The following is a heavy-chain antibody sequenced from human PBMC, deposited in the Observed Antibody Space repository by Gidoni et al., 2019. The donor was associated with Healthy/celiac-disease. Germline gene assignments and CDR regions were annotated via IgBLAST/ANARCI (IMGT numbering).Heavy chain of an antibody. CDR2: IYTSGST. Sequence: QVQLQESGPGLVKPSETLSLTCTVSGGSISSYYWSWIRQPAGKGLEWIGRIYTSGSTNYNPSRKSRVTMSVDTSKNQFSLKLSSVTAADTAVYYCARVGWTATYNWFDPWGQGTLVTVSS. D-gene: IGHD5-18*01. V-gene: IGHV4-4*07. CDR3: ARVGWTATYNWFDP. J-gene: IGHJ5*02. CDR1: GGSISSYY.